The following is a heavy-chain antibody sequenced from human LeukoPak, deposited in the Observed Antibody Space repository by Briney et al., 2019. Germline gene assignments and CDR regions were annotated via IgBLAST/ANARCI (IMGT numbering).Heavy chain of an antibody. J-gene: IGHJ6*03. D-gene: IGHD3-10*01. V-gene: IGHV1-69*13. CDR2: IIPIFGTA. CDR3: ARSMVRGVIMGDYYYYYYMDV. Sequence: ASVKVSCKASGGTFSSYAISWVRQAPGQGLEWMGGIIPIFGTANYAQKFQGRVTITADESTSTAYMELSSLRSEDTAVYYCARSMVRGVIMGDYYYYYYMDVWGKGTTVTISS. CDR1: GGTFSSYA.